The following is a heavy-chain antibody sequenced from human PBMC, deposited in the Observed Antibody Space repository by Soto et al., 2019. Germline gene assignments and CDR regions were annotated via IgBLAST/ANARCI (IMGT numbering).Heavy chain of an antibody. CDR2: IYSGGST. CDR1: GFTVSSNY. D-gene: IGHD2-15*01. J-gene: IGHJ4*02. CDR3: ARDSYCSGGSCFGPHYYCDY. V-gene: IGHV3-66*01. Sequence: EVQLVESGGGLLRPGGSLRLSCAASGFTVSSNYMSWVRQAPGKGLVWVSVIYSGGSTYSADSVKGRFTISRDNAKNTLHLQVNSRRAEDTSVNYCARDSYCSGGSCFGPHYYCDYAGQGTLVTVSS.